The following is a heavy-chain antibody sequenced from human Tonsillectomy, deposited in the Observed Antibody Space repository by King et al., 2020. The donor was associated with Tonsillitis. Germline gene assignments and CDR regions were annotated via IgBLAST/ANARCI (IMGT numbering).Heavy chain of an antibody. CDR3: AREGVTMIVVDALGRWFDP. CDR2: INPSGGST. J-gene: IGHJ5*02. CDR1: GYTFTSYY. V-gene: IGHV1-46*01. Sequence: QLVQSGAEEKKPGASVKVSCKASGYTFTSYYMHWVRQAPGQGLEWMGIINPSGGSTSYAQKFQGRVTMTRDTSTSTVYMELSSLRSEDTAVYYCAREGVTMIVVDALGRWFDPWGQGTLVTVSS. D-gene: IGHD3-22*01.